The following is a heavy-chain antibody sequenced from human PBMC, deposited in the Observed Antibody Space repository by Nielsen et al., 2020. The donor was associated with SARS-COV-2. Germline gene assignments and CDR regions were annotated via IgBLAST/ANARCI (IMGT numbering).Heavy chain of an antibody. CDR1: GGSISSSSYY. V-gene: IGHV4-39*01. J-gene: IGHJ4*02. CDR3: ARHSEWELLIDY. D-gene: IGHD1-26*01. CDR2: IYYSGST. Sequence: GSLRLSCTVSGGSISSSSYYWGWIRQPPGKGLEWIGSIYYSGSTYYNPSLKSRVTISVDTSKNQFSLKLSSVTAADTAVYYCARHSEWELLIDYWGQGTLVTVSS.